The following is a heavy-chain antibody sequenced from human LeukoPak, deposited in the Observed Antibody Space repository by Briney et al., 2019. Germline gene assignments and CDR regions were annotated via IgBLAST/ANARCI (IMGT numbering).Heavy chain of an antibody. J-gene: IGHJ4*02. V-gene: IGHV3-33*01. Sequence: GGSLRLSCAASGFTFSSYGMHWVRQAPGKGLEWVAVIWYDGSNKYYADSVKGRFTISRYNSKNTLYLQMNSLRAEDTAVYYCARDHGDQISDYWGQGTLVTVSS. CDR1: GFTFSSYG. CDR2: IWYDGSNK. CDR3: ARDHGDQISDY. D-gene: IGHD2/OR15-2a*01.